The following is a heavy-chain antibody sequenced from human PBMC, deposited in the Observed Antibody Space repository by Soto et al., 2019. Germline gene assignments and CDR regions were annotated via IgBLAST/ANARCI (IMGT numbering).Heavy chain of an antibody. D-gene: IGHD6-6*01. Sequence: HPGGSLRLSCAASGFTFSSYGMHWVRQAPGKGLEWVAVISYDGSNKYYADSVKGRFTISRDNSKNTLYLQMNSLRAEDTAVYYCANSPTIAARPYDYYYGMDVWGQGTTVTVSS. J-gene: IGHJ6*02. CDR2: ISYDGSNK. V-gene: IGHV3-30*18. CDR1: GFTFSSYG. CDR3: ANSPTIAARPYDYYYGMDV.